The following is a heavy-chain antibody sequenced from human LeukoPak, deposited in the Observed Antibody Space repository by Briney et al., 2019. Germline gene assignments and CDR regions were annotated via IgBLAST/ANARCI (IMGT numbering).Heavy chain of an antibody. J-gene: IGHJ5*02. CDR1: GYTFTSYG. V-gene: IGHV1-18*01. CDR3: ARGGLIASAGPLVPFDP. Sequence: ASVKVSCKASGYTFTSYGISWVRQAPRQGLEWMGWISAYNGNTNYAQKLQGRVTMTTDTSTSTAYMELRSLRSDDTAVYYCARGGLIASAGPLVPFDPWGQGTLVTVSS. D-gene: IGHD3-10*01. CDR2: ISAYNGNT.